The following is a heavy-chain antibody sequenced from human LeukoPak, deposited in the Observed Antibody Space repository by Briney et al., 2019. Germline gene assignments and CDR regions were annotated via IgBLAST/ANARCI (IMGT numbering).Heavy chain of an antibody. CDR1: GFTFSSYA. Sequence: GGSLRLSCAASGFTFSSYAMSWVRQAPGKGLEWVSAISGSGGSTYYADSVKGQFTISRDNSKNTLYLQMNSLRAEDTAVYYCALTCSSTSCPTGYWGQGTLVTVSS. CDR3: ALTCSSTSCPTGY. V-gene: IGHV3-23*01. CDR2: ISGSGGST. D-gene: IGHD2-2*01. J-gene: IGHJ4*02.